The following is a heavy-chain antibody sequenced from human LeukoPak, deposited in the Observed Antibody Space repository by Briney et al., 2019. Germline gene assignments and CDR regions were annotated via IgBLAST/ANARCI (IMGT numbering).Heavy chain of an antibody. V-gene: IGHV3-30*04. CDR3: ARGATVTTQCYFDY. D-gene: IGHD4-17*01. CDR2: ISYEGSNK. CDR1: GFTFSSYA. J-gene: IGHJ4*02. Sequence: GGSLRLSCAAPGFTFSSYAMHWVRQAPGKGLEWVAVISYEGSNKYYADSVKGRFTTSRDNSKNTLYLEMNGLRAGDTAVYYCARGATVTTQCYFDYWGQGTLVTVSS.